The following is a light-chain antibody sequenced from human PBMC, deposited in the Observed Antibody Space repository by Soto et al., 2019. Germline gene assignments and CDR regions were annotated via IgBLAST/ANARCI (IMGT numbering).Light chain of an antibody. Sequence: EIVLTQSPGTLSLSPGERATLSCRASQSVNSNYVTWYQQKPGQAPRLLIYGASSRATGIPDRFSGSGSGTDFTLTISRLETEDFAVYYCQQYGSSFRYTFGQGTKLEIK. V-gene: IGKV3-20*01. J-gene: IGKJ2*01. CDR3: QQYGSSFRYT. CDR1: QSVNSNY. CDR2: GAS.